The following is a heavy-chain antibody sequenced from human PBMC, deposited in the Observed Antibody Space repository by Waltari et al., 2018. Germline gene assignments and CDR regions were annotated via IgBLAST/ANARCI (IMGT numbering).Heavy chain of an antibody. CDR2: IYYSGST. J-gene: IGHJ4*02. CDR3: ARVRGGITSSVFDY. V-gene: IGHV4-39*07. CDR1: GGSISSSSYY. Sequence: QLQLQESGPGLVKPSETLSLTCTVSGGSISSSSYYWGWIRQPPGKGLEWIGSIYYSGSTYYNPSLKSRVTTSVDTSKNQFSLKLSSVTAADTAVYYCARVRGGITSSVFDYWGQGTLVTVSS. D-gene: IGHD3-10*01.